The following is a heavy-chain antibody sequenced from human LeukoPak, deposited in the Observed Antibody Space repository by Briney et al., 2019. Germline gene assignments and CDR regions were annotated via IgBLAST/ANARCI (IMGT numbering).Heavy chain of an antibody. CDR2: MNPNSGYT. CDR3: ARCSVGLGNKNDY. CDR1: GYTFTTYD. Sequence: ASVKVSFMASGYTFTTYDINWVRQATGQGPEWMGWMNPNSGYTGYAQKFQGRVTMNRNTSINTAYMELSGLRSEDTAVYYCARCSVGLGNKNDYWGQGTLVTVSS. D-gene: IGHD2-15*01. J-gene: IGHJ4*02. V-gene: IGHV1-8*01.